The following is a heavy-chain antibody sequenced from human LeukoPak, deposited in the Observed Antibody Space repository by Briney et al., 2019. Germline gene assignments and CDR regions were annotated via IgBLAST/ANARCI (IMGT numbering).Heavy chain of an antibody. CDR3: ARGLPKHQVQH. J-gene: IGHJ1*01. D-gene: IGHD2-21*01. V-gene: IGHV4-34*01. Sequence: SETLSLTCAGYGGSFSGYYWSWIRQPPGKGLEWIGEINHSGSTNYNPSLKSRVTISVDTSKNQFSLKLSSVTAADTAVYYCARGLPKHQVQHWGQGTLVTVSS. CDR2: INHSGST. CDR1: GGSFSGYY.